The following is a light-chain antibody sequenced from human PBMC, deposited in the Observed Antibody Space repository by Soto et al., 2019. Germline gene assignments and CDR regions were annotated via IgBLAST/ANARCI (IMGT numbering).Light chain of an antibody. Sequence: QSALTQTASVSGSPGQSITISCTGTSSDVGGYNYVSWYQQLPGKAPKLEIYEVNIRPSVTSNRFSGSKSGNTASLTISGLQAEDEADYYCSSYTKNRTVIFVGRTKVTVL. CDR1: SSDVGGYNY. CDR3: SSYTKNRTVI. V-gene: IGLV2-14*01. CDR2: EVN. J-gene: IGLJ2*01.